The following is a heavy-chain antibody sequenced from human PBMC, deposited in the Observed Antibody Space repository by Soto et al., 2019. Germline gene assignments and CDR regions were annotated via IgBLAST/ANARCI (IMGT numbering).Heavy chain of an antibody. V-gene: IGHV3-30-3*01. CDR3: ARGTMQV. J-gene: IGHJ6*02. Sequence: QVQLVESGGGVVQPGRSLRLSCAASGFTFSSYAMHWVRQAPGKGLEWVAVISYDGSNKYYADSVKGRFTISRDNSKNTLYLQMNSLRAEDTAVYYCARGTMQVWGRGTTVTVSS. CDR2: ISYDGSNK. CDR1: GFTFSSYA.